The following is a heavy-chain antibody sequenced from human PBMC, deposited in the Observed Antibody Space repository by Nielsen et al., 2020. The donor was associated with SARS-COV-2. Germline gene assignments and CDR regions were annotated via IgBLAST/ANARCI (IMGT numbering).Heavy chain of an antibody. D-gene: IGHD3-22*01. CDR1: GFTLEDYA. Sequence: GGSLRLSCAASGFTLEDYAMRWVRQAPGKGLEWVSGISWNSGSIGYADSVKGRFTISRDNAKNSLYLQMNSLRAEDTALYYCAKVSDSSGYSDYWGQGTLVTVSS. CDR3: AKVSDSSGYSDY. CDR2: ISWNSGSI. V-gene: IGHV3-9*01. J-gene: IGHJ4*02.